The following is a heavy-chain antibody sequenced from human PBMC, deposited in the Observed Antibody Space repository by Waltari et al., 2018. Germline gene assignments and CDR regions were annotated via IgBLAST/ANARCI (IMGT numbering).Heavy chain of an antibody. CDR1: GYMFRNFG. CDR2: ISAYNGNT. CDR3: ARDRRDDNNSVRWLDP. D-gene: IGHD1-1*01. Sequence: QIQLMQSGGEVKKPGASVNVSCKASGYMFRNFGIFWVRQAPGQGLAYMGWISAYNGNTNYAQNFQCRLTLTTDTSASTAYMEFSILTSDDTAVYCCARDRRDDNNSVRWLDPWGQGTLVTVSS. V-gene: IGHV1-18*01. J-gene: IGHJ5*02.